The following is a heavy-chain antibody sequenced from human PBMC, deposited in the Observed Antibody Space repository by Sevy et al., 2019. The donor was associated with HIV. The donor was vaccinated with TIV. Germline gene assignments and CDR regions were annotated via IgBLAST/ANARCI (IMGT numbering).Heavy chain of an antibody. CDR3: TTDPISSGYYLSAFDI. Sequence: GGSLRLSCAASGFTFSNAWMSWVRQAPGKGLEWVGRIKSKTDGGTTDYAAPVKGRFTISRDDSKSTLYLQMNSLKTEDTAVYYCTTDPISSGYYLSAFDIWGQGTMVTVSS. J-gene: IGHJ3*02. CDR1: GFTFSNAW. V-gene: IGHV3-15*01. D-gene: IGHD3-22*01. CDR2: IKSKTDGGTT.